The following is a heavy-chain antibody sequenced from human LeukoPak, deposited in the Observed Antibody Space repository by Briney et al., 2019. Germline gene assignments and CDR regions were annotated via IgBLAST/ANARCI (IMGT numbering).Heavy chain of an antibody. V-gene: IGHV4-4*02. CDR2: MYHGGST. J-gene: IGHJ4*02. D-gene: IGHD3-10*01. CDR1: GGSISSTNW. Sequence: PSETLSLTCAISGGSISSTNWWSWVRQAPGKGLEWIGEMYHGGSTNYNPSLKSRVTIPEDQSKNQFSLKVSSVTAADTAVYFCARDQNDLLLGLDYWGQGTLVSVSS. CDR3: ARDQNDLLLGLDY.